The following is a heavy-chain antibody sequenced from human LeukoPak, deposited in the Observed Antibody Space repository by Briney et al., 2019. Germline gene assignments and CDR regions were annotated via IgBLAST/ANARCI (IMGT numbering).Heavy chain of an antibody. CDR2: IYYSGST. D-gene: IGHD3-16*02. CDR3: AGSIMITFGGVIVSP. J-gene: IGHJ5*02. CDR1: GGSISSNY. V-gene: IGHV4-59*01. Sequence: PSETLSLTCTVSGGSISSNYWGWIRQPPGKGLEWIGYIYYSGSTNYNPSLKSRVTISVDTSKNQFSLKLSSVTAADTAVYYCAGSIMITFGGVIVSPWGQGTLVTVSS.